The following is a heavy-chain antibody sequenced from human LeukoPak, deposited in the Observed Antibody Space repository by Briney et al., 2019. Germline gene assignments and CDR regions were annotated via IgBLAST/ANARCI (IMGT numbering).Heavy chain of an antibody. CDR3: ARHPYCSGGSCYYVVWFDP. Sequence: SETLSLTCTVSGGSISSSSYYWGWIRQPPGKGLEWIGSIYYSGSTYYNPSLKSRVTISVDTSKNQCSLKLSSATAADTAVYYCARHPYCSGGSCYYVVWFDPWGQGTLVTVSS. V-gene: IGHV4-39*01. D-gene: IGHD2-15*01. CDR1: GGSISSSSYY. CDR2: IYYSGST. J-gene: IGHJ5*02.